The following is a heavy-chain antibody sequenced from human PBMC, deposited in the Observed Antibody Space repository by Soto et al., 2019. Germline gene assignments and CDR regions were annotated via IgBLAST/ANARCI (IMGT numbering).Heavy chain of an antibody. CDR3: VSYRMSRMPFDY. J-gene: IGHJ4*02. D-gene: IGHD2-2*01. Sequence: EVQLVESGGGLVQPGGSLRLSCAASGFTFSSYWMHWVRQAPGKGLVWVSRIKTDGSSTTYAASVKGRFTISRYNAKNTRYLKMNSLRSQETDVDECVSYRMSRMPFDYWGEGTLVTVSS. CDR2: IKTDGSST. CDR1: GFTFSSYW. V-gene: IGHV3-74*01.